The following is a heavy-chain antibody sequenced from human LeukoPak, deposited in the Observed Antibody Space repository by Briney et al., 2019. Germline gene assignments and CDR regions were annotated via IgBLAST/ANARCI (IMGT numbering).Heavy chain of an antibody. J-gene: IGHJ4*02. V-gene: IGHV3-74*01. CDR3: ASARGYSSSWYDY. CDR2: INSDGSST. Sequence: GGSLRLSCAASGFTFSSSWMHWVRQAPEKGLVWVSRINSDGSSTSYADSVKGRFTISRDNAKNSLYLQMNSLRAEDTAVYYCASARGYSSSWYDYWGQGTLVTVSS. D-gene: IGHD6-13*01. CDR1: GFTFSSSW.